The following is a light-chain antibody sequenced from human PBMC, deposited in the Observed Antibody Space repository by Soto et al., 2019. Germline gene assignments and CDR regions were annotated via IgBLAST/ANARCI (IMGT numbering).Light chain of an antibody. V-gene: IGKV2-28*01. J-gene: IGKJ4*01. CDR2: LGS. CDR1: QSLLHSNGYNY. Sequence: DIVMTQSPLSLPVTPGEPASISCRSSQSLLHSNGYNYLDWYLQKPGQSPQVLIYLGSNRDSGVPDRFSGSGAGTDFTLKISRVEAEDVGVYYCMQTLQTPTFGGGTKVEIK. CDR3: MQTLQTPT.